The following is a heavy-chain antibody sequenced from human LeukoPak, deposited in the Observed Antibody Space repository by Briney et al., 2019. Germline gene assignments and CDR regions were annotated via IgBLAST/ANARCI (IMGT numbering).Heavy chain of an antibody. CDR2: ISGSGGST. Sequence: GGSLRLSCPASGFTFSIYAMNWVRQAPGKGLEWVSAISGSGGSTYYADSVKGRFTISRDNSKNTLYLQMNSLRAEDTAIYYCAKSITGTPAGFDYWGQGTLVTVSS. CDR3: AKSITGTPAGFDY. CDR1: GFTFSIYA. J-gene: IGHJ4*02. V-gene: IGHV3-23*01. D-gene: IGHD1-7*01.